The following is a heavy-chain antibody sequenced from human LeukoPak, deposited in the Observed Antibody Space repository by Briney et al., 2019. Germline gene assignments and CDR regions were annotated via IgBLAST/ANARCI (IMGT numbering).Heavy chain of an antibody. J-gene: IGHJ4*02. CDR2: ISSNGGST. Sequence: GGSLRLSCSASGFTFSSYAMHWVRQAPGKGLEYVSAISSNGGSTYYADSVKGRFTISRDNSKNTLYLQMSSLRAEDTAVYYCVKTPYSSTWYVGDSWGQGTLVTVSS. CDR3: VKTPYSSTWYVGDS. D-gene: IGHD2/OR15-2a*01. CDR1: GFTFSSYA. V-gene: IGHV3-64D*06.